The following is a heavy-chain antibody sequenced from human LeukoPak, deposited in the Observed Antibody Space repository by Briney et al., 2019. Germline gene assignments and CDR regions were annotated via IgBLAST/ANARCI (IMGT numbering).Heavy chain of an antibody. CDR1: GGSFSGYY. CDR3: ARTAYCGGDCPDDAFDI. J-gene: IGHJ3*02. D-gene: IGHD2-21*01. CDR2: INHSGST. V-gene: IGHV4-34*01. Sequence: SETLSLTCAVYGGSFSGYYWSWIRQPPGKGLEWIGEINHSGSTNYNPSLKIRVTISVDTSKNQFSLKLSSVTAADTAVYYCARTAYCGGDCPDDAFDIWGQGTMVTVSS.